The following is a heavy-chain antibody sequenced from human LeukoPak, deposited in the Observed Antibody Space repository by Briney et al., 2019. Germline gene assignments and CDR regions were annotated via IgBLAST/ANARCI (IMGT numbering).Heavy chain of an antibody. CDR2: ISVGRSYI. J-gene: IGHJ6*02. D-gene: IGHD3-10*01. V-gene: IGHV3-21*01. Sequence: GGLGFSFEALGSTFVTNSWNWFGQPPGKGLEWAPSISVGRSYIYYADSVKGRFTISRDNAKNSLYLQMNSLRAEDTAVYYCARERVTMVRGVMNYYGMDVWGQGTTVTVSS. CDR1: GSTFVTNS. CDR3: ARERVTMVRGVMNYYGMDV.